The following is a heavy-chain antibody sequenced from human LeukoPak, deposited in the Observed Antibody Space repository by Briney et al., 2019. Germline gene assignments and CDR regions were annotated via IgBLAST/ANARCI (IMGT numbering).Heavy chain of an antibody. Sequence: PSETLSLTCSVSGGSISSGGYYWSWIRQHPGKGLEWIGYIYYSGSTYYNPSLKSRVTISVDTSKNQFSLKLSSVTAADTAVYYCARDNYSSSPDNWFDPWGQGTLVTVSS. CDR1: GGSISSGGYY. CDR2: IYYSGST. J-gene: IGHJ5*02. CDR3: ARDNYSSSPDNWFDP. D-gene: IGHD6-6*01. V-gene: IGHV4-31*03.